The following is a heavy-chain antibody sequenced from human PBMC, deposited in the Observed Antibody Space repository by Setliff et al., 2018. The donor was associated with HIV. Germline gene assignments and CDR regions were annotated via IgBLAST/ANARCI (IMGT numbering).Heavy chain of an antibody. CDR1: GGTFSSYA. D-gene: IGHD6-6*01. Sequence: ASVKVSCKASGGTFSSYAISWVRQAPGQGLEWMGGIIPSFGTANYAQKFQGRVTITADESTSTAQMELSSLRSEDTAVYYCERGMEYSSSSGLDYWGQGTLVTVPS. CDR3: ERGMEYSSSSGLDY. J-gene: IGHJ4*02. V-gene: IGHV1-69*13. CDR2: IIPSFGTA.